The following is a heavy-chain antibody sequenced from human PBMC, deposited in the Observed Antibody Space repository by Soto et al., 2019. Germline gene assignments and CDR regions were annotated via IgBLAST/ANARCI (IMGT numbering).Heavy chain of an antibody. CDR2: IYYSGST. CDR1: GGSISSRSYY. Sequence: PSETLSLTCTVSGGSISSRSYYWGWISQPPGKGLEWIGSIYYSGSTYYNPSLKSRVTISVDTSKNQFSLKLSSVTAADTAVYYCASGYSYGYYYYYGMDVWGQGTTVTVSS. J-gene: IGHJ6*02. V-gene: IGHV4-39*01. D-gene: IGHD5-18*01. CDR3: ASGYSYGYYYYYGMDV.